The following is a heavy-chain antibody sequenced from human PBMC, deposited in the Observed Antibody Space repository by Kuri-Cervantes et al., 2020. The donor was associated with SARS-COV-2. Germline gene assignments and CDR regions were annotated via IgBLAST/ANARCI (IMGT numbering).Heavy chain of an antibody. CDR2: ISSSSSYI. CDR1: GFTFSSYS. Sequence: GGSLRLSCAASGFTFSSYSMNWVRQAPGKGLEWVSSISSSSSYIYYADSVKGRFTISRDDSVNATYLQMNSLKADDTAVYFCCTTRGGETHYFYYYGLDVWGQGTTVTVSS. D-gene: IGHD2-8*01. V-gene: IGHV3-21*04. J-gene: IGHJ6*02. CDR3: CTTRGGETHYFYYYGLDV.